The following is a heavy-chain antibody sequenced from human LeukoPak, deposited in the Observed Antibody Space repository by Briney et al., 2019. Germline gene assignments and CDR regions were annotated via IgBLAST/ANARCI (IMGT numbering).Heavy chain of an antibody. V-gene: IGHV1-2*02. D-gene: IGHD3-3*01. CDR2: INPNSGGT. CDR1: GYTFTGYY. CDR3: ARDMWSGNSRNDAFDI. Sequence: ASVKVSCKASGYTFTGYYMHWVRQAPGQGLEWMGWINPNSGGTNYAQKFQGRVTMTRDTSISTAYMELSRLRSDDTAVYYCARDMWSGNSRNDAFDIWGQGTMVTVSS. J-gene: IGHJ3*02.